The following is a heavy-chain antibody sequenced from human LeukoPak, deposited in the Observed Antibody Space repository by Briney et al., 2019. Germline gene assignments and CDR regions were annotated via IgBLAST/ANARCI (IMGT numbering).Heavy chain of an antibody. J-gene: IGHJ4*02. CDR2: INPNSGGT. CDR1: GYTFTGYY. V-gene: IGHV1-2*02. D-gene: IGHD3/OR15-3a*01. CDR3: ARGGVGLGPGPSNYFDY. Sequence: GASVKVSCKASGYTFTGYYMHWVRQAPGQGLEWMGWINPNSGGTNYAQKLQGRVTMTTDTSTSTAYMELRSLRSDDTAVYYCARGGVGLGPGPSNYFDYWGQGTLVTVSS.